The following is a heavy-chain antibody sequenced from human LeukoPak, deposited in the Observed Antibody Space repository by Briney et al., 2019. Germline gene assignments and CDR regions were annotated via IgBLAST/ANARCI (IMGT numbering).Heavy chain of an antibody. CDR2: VSGVGYST. Sequence: GGSLRLSCAASGFTFSSYGMNWVRQAPGKGLEWVAAVSGVGYSTYYADSVKGRFTISRDNSENTLYLQMNSLRAEDTAVYYCARCAPNFYCSGGSCYSVGYFDYWGQGTLVTVSS. CDR3: ARCAPNFYCSGGSCYSVGYFDY. V-gene: IGHV3-23*01. J-gene: IGHJ4*02. CDR1: GFTFSSYG. D-gene: IGHD2-15*01.